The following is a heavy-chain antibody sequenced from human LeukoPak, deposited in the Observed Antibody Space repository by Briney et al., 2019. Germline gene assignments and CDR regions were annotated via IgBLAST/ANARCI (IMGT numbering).Heavy chain of an antibody. CDR3: ARGEYSSSWDHYYFDY. Sequence: SVKVSCKASGYTFTGYYMHWVRQAPGQGLEWMGGIIPIFGTANYAQKFQGRVTITTDESMSTAYMELSSLRSDDTAVYYCARGEYSSSWDHYYFDYWGQGTLVTVSS. J-gene: IGHJ4*02. CDR1: GYTFTGYY. CDR2: IIPIFGTA. D-gene: IGHD6-13*01. V-gene: IGHV1-69*05.